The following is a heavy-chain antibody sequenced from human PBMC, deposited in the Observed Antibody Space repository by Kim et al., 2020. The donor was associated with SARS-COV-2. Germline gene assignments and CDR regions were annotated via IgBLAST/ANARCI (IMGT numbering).Heavy chain of an antibody. CDR3: AIIYSPSFYLDV. J-gene: IGHJ6*03. V-gene: IGHV4-39*01. D-gene: IGHD2-15*01. Sequence: YYNPSLKSRITISADTSKTEVSLSLTSVTAADMAVYYCAIIYSPSFYLDVWGKGTSVTVSS.